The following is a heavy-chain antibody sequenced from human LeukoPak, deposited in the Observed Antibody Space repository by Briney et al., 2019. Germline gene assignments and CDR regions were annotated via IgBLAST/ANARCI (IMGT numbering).Heavy chain of an antibody. V-gene: IGHV4-4*07. CDR1: GGSISGYH. CDR2: IYSSGST. CDR3: ARAQAGTFSRFDP. J-gene: IGHJ5*02. D-gene: IGHD6-19*01. Sequence: SETLSLTCTVSGGSISGYHWSWIRQAAGKGLEWIGRIYSSGSTNYNPSLKSRVIMSVGTSKNQLSLKLSSVTAADTAVYYCARAQAGTFSRFDPWGQGTLVTVSS.